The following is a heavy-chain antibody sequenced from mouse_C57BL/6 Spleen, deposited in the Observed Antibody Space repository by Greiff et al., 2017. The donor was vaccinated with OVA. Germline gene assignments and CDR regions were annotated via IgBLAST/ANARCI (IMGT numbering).Heavy chain of an antibody. D-gene: IGHD1-1*01. V-gene: IGHV1-50*01. Sequence: QVQLQQSGAELVKPGASVKLSCKASGYTFTSYWMQWVKQRPGQGLEWIGEIDPSDSYTNYNQKFKGKATLTVDTSSSTAYMQLSSLTSEDSAVYYCARDGSSPHWYFDVWGTGTTVTVSS. CDR2: IDPSDSYT. CDR1: GYTFTSYW. CDR3: ARDGSSPHWYFDV. J-gene: IGHJ1*03.